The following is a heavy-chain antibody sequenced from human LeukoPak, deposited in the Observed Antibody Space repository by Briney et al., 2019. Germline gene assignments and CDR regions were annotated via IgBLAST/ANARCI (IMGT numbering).Heavy chain of an antibody. CDR3: ARSRGNFLPSYSSSSSGKNWFDP. CDR2: INHSGST. CDR1: GGSFSGYY. J-gene: IGHJ5*02. Sequence: SETLSLTCAVYGGSFSGYYWSWIRQPPGKGLEWIGEINHSGSTNYNPSLKSRVTISVDTSKNQFSLKLSSVTAADTAVYYCARSRGNFLPSYSSSSSGKNWFDPWGQGTLVTVSS. D-gene: IGHD6-6*01. V-gene: IGHV4-34*01.